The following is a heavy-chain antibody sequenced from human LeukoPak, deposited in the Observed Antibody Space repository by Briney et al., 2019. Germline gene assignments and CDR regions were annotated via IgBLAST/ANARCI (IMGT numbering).Heavy chain of an antibody. D-gene: IGHD2-15*01. J-gene: IGHJ3*02. CDR2: ISYNGSNK. CDR1: GFTFSNYA. Sequence: VGSLRLSCAASGFTFSNYAVHWVRQAPGKGLEWVTVISYNGSNKYYADSVNGRFTIDRDNFKNTLYLKMNSLRTEDTAVYYCARGSSSLRAIVVDIDIWGQGTMVTVSS. CDR3: ARGSSSLRAIVVDIDI. V-gene: IGHV3-30-3*01.